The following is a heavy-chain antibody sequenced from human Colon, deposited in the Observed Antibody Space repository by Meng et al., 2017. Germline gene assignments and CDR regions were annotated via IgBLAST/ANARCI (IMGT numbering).Heavy chain of an antibody. D-gene: IGHD3-22*01. Sequence: VRLQCSGPGLWQPHQTPSLTCTVSGGSISSGDYYWSWSRQHPGKGLEWIGYFYFSGNTYYNPSLKSRVSISVDTSKNRFSLNLSSVTAADTAVYYCARYFYDSRGVTWFNPWGQGTLVTVSS. CDR2: FYFSGNT. J-gene: IGHJ5*02. V-gene: IGHV4-31*03. CDR1: GGSISSGDYY. CDR3: ARYFYDSRGVTWFNP.